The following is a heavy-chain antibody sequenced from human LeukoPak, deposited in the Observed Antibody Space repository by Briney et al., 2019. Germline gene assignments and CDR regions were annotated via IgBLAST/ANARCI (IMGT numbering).Heavy chain of an antibody. J-gene: IGHJ4*02. D-gene: IGHD2-2*01. CDR2: IYYSGST. CDR3: ASIYCSSSSCYGFDY. Sequence: SQPLSLTCTVSGGSISSGDYYWSWIRQPPGKGLEWIGYIYYSGSTYYNPSLKSRVTISVDTSKNQFSLKLSAVTAADTAVYYCASIYCSSSSCYGFDYWGQGTLVSVSS. V-gene: IGHV4-30-4*01. CDR1: GGSISSGDYY.